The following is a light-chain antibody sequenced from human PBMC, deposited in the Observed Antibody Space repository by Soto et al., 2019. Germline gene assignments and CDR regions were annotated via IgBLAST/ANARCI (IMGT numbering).Light chain of an antibody. CDR1: QSINSY. V-gene: IGKV1-39*01. CDR2: AAS. J-gene: IGKJ2*01. CDR3: QQSYSTPYT. Sequence: DIQMTQSPSSLSASVGDRVTITCRASQSINSYLNWYQQKPGKAPKLLIYAASSLQSGVPSRFSGSGSGTDFTLTISTLQPDAFATYYCQQSYSTPYTFGQGTKLEIK.